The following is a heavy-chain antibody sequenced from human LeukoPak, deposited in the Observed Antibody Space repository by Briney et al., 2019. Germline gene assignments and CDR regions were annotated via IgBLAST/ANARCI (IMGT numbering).Heavy chain of an antibody. V-gene: IGHV6-1*01. J-gene: IGHJ4*02. CDR1: GDSVSSNSAA. CDR3: AREDTTGYYSAFDY. Sequence: SQTLSLTCAISGDSVSSNSAAWDWIRQSPSRGLEWLGRTYYRSRWYNDYVVSVRSRITINPDTAKNQFSLHLNSVTPEDTAVYYCAREDTTGYYSAFDYWGQGTLVTVSS. D-gene: IGHD3-22*01. CDR2: TYYRSRWYN.